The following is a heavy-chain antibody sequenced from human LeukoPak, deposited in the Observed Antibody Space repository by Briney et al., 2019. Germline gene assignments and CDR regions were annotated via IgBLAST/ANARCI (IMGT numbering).Heavy chain of an antibody. D-gene: IGHD5-18*01. CDR1: GGTFSSYA. J-gene: IGHJ4*02. Sequence: GASVTVSCKASGGTFSSYAISWVRQMPGKGLEWMGIIYPGDSDTRYSPSFQGQVTISADKSISTAYLQWSSLKASDTAMYYCARQIGYSYGGDYWGQGTLVTVSS. CDR3: ARQIGYSYGGDY. V-gene: IGHV5-51*01. CDR2: IYPGDSDT.